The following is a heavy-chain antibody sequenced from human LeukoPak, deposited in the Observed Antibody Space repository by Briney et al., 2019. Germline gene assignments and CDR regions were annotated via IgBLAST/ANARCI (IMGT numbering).Heavy chain of an antibody. CDR2: ISYSGRA. Sequence: SETLSLTCTVSGGSISGYYWTWIRQSPGKGLEWIGYISYSGRATYNPSLKSRVTISVDTSKSQCSLKLSSVTAADTAVYYCARYEEAVDYWGQGTLVTVSS. CDR1: GGSISGYY. V-gene: IGHV4-59*08. CDR3: ARYEEAVDY. D-gene: IGHD3-16*01. J-gene: IGHJ4*02.